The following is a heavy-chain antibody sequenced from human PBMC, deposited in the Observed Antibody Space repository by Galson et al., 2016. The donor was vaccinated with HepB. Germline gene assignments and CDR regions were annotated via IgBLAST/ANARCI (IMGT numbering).Heavy chain of an antibody. D-gene: IGHD3-10*01. CDR2: INEDGSVK. CDR3: VRSFGRGAFDY. V-gene: IGHV3-7*01. CDR1: GFTFKEYW. Sequence: SLRLSCAASGFTFKEYWMSWVRQSPGKGLQWVANINEDGSVKYCVDSVRGRFTISRDNAETSVFLQLDSLTSDDTALYFCVRSFGRGAFDYWGQGTLLTVSS. J-gene: IGHJ4*02.